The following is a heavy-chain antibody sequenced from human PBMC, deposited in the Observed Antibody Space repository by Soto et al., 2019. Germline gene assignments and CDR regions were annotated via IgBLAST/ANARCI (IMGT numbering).Heavy chain of an antibody. CDR2: INYSGNT. CDR3: SRRAPEGFDP. J-gene: IGHJ5*02. V-gene: IGHV4-39*01. CDR1: GGSLSSSPYY. Sequence: QLQLQESGPGLVKASETLSLTCTVSGGSLSSSPYYWGWIHRPPGKGLEFIGSINYSGNTYYNPSLKRRGTLSVDTSKNQFSLKVTSVTATDTGLYYCSRRAPEGFDPWGQGTLVTVSS.